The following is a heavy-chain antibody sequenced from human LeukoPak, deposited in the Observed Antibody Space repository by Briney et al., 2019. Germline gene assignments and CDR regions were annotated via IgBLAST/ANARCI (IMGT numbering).Heavy chain of an antibody. Sequence: PSETLSLTCTVSGGSISSYYWSWIRQPPGKGLEWIGYIYYSGSTNYNPSLKSRVTISVDTSKNQFSLKLSSVTAADTAVYYCARAPITGAAAGSFDYWGQGTLVTVSS. CDR3: ARAPITGAAAGSFDY. CDR2: IYYSGST. D-gene: IGHD6-13*01. V-gene: IGHV4-59*08. CDR1: GGSISSYY. J-gene: IGHJ4*02.